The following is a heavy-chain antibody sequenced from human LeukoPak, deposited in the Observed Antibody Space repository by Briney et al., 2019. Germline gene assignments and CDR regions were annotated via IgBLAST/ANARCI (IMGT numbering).Heavy chain of an antibody. J-gene: IGHJ4*02. Sequence: GGSLRLSCAASGFTFSSYEMNWVRQAPGKGLEWVSFISSSSSYIYYADSVKGRFTISRDNAKNSLYLQMNSLRAGDTAVYYCARGLPQMYYFDYWGQGALVTVSS. V-gene: IGHV3-21*01. CDR3: ARGLPQMYYFDY. CDR2: ISSSSSYI. D-gene: IGHD3-16*01. CDR1: GFTFSSYE.